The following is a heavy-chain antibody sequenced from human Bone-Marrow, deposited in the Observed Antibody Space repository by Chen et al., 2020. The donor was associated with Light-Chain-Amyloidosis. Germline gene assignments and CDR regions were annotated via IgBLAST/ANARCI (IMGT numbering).Heavy chain of an antibody. CDR1: GITFSKYN. CDR3: ARVDYYDNSGYYERMDD. V-gene: IGHV3-21*01. Sequence: QLVESGGGLVKPGGFSRLPWSAFGITFSKYNFNWVRQAPGKGLEWVSSITTTSKYIYYRASVKGRFTIYRDNARNSVYLQMNGLRVEDTAVYYCARVDYYDNSGYYERMDDWGQGTRVTVSS. CDR2: ITTTSKYI. J-gene: IGHJ4*02. D-gene: IGHD3-22*01.